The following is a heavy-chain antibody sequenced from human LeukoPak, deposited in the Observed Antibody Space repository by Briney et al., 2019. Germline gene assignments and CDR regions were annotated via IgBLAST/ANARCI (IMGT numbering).Heavy chain of an antibody. V-gene: IGHV1-69*04. J-gene: IGHJ1*01. D-gene: IGHD6-19*01. CDR2: IIPILGIA. CDR1: GGTFSSYA. CDR3: ARTYSSGWYDAVYFQH. Sequence: SVKVSCKASGGTFSSYAISWVRQAPGQGLEWMGRIIPILGIANYAQKFQGRVTITADKSTSTAYMELSSLRSEDTAVYYCARTYSSGWYDAVYFQHWGQGTLVTVSS.